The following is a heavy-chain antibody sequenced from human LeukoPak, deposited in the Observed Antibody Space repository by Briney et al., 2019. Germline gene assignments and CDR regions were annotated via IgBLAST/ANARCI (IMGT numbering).Heavy chain of an antibody. CDR3: ARLGYCSSASCGPLDY. J-gene: IGHJ4*02. D-gene: IGHD2-2*01. CDR1: GGSISSYY. CDR2: IYYSGST. Sequence: SETLSLTCTVSGGSISSYYWSWIRQPPGKGLEWIGNIYYSGSTYYNPSLKSRVTISVDTSKNHFSLKLNSVTAADTALYYCARLGYCSSASCGPLDYWGQGTLVTVSS. V-gene: IGHV4-59*04.